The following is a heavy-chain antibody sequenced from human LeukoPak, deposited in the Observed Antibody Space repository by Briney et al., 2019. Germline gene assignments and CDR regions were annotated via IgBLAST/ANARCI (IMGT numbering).Heavy chain of an antibody. J-gene: IGHJ6*03. CDR1: GFTFSSYG. CDR2: ILFEGSNK. D-gene: IGHD3-3*01. CDR3: AKEHGYYDFWSGYDPYYYYYMDV. V-gene: IGHV3-33*06. Sequence: PGGSLRLSCAASGFTFSSYGMHWVRQAPGKGLGWVAVILFEGSNKYYDDCVMGRLTISRDNSKNALYLQMKRMRAEDTAVDYCAKEHGYYDFWSGYDPYYYYYMDVWGKGTTVTVSS.